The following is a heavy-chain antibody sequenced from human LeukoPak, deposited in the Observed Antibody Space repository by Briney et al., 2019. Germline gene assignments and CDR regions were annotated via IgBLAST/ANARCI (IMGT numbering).Heavy chain of an antibody. CDR1: GGSFSGYY. Sequence: SETLSLTCAVYGGSFSGYYWSWIRQPPGKGLEWIGEINNSGSTNYNPSLKSRVTISVDTSKNQFSLKLSSVTAADTAVYYCARGVSFDPWGQGTLVTVSS. V-gene: IGHV4-34*01. CDR3: ARGVSFDP. D-gene: IGHD3-16*01. J-gene: IGHJ5*02. CDR2: INNSGST.